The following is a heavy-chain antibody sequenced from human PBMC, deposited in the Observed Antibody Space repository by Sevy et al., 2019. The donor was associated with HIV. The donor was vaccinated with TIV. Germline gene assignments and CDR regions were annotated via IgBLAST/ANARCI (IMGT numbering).Heavy chain of an antibody. V-gene: IGHV4-59*01. D-gene: IGHD3-22*01. J-gene: IGHJ6*03. CDR2: IYYSGST. CDR1: GGSISSYY. Sequence: SETLSLTCTVSGGSISSYYWSWIRQPPGKGLEWIGYIYYSGSTNYNPSLKSRVTISVDTSKNQFSLKLSSVTAADTAVYCWARVGRYYYDSSGYYYVLNYYYYMDVWGKGTTVTVSS. CDR3: ARVGRYYYDSSGYYYVLNYYYYMDV.